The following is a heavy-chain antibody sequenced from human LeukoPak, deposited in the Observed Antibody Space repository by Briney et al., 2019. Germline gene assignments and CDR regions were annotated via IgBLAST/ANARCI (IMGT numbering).Heavy chain of an antibody. CDR2: IYYSGST. CDR3: ARDRGTFEGGAFDV. CDR1: GGSISSYY. V-gene: IGHV4-59*01. J-gene: IGHJ3*01. Sequence: SETLSLTCTVSGGSISSYYWSWIRQPPGKGLEWIGYIYYSGSTNYNPSLKSRVTISVDTSKNQSSLKLSSVTAADTAVYYCARDRGTFEGGAFDVWGQGTMVTVSS. D-gene: IGHD3-10*01.